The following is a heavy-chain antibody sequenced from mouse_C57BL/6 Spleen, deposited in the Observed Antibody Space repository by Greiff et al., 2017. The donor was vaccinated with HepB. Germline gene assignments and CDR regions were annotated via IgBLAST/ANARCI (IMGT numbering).Heavy chain of an antibody. CDR2: IYPGDGDT. Sequence: QVQLKESGAELVKPGASVKISCKASGYAFSSYWMNWVKQRPGKGLEWIGQIYPGDGDTNYNGKFKGKATLTADKSSSTAYMQLSSLTSEDSAVYFCAREALYGYYWAMDYWGQGTSVTVSS. CDR3: AREALYGYYWAMDY. J-gene: IGHJ4*01. V-gene: IGHV1-80*01. CDR1: GYAFSSYW. D-gene: IGHD2-3*01.